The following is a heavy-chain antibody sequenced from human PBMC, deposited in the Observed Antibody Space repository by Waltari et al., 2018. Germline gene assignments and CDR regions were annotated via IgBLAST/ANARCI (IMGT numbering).Heavy chain of an antibody. CDR3: ARWRPPDYGLDN. D-gene: IGHD4-17*01. CDR2: IKTKTGKA. J-gene: IGHJ4*02. V-gene: IGHV7-4-1*02. CDR1: GYTVTDYS. Sequence: QVQLVQSGSELKKPGTSVKISCKASGYTVTDYSLNWVRKASGQGFEWMARIKTKTGKATYAPDFTGGFVVSLDTSVSTAYLEIISLKAEDTAVYYCARWRPPDYGLDNWGQGTLVTVSA.